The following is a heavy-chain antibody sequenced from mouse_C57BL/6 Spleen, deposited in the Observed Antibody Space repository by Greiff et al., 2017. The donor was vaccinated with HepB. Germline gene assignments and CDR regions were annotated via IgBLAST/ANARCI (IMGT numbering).Heavy chain of an antibody. V-gene: IGHV2-3*01. CDR3: AKGIYYDYDVVSYYAMDY. CDR1: GFSLTSYG. J-gene: IGHJ4*01. Sequence: VQRVESGPGLVAPSQSLSITCTVSGFSLTSYGVSWVRQPPGKGLEWLGVIWGDGSTNYHSALISRLSISKDNSKSQVFLKLNSLQTDDTATYYCAKGIYYDYDVVSYYAMDYWGQGASDTVSS. CDR2: IWGDGST. D-gene: IGHD2-4*01.